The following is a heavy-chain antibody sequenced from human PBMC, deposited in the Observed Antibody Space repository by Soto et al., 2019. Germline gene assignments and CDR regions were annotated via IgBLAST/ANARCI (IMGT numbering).Heavy chain of an antibody. CDR2: IKQDGSEK. CDR1: GFTFSSYW. CDR3: ARDQGGGSCYSCYYFAMDV. Sequence: GGSLRLSCAASGFTFSSYWMSWVRQAPGKGLEWVANIKQDGSEKYYVDSVKGRFTISRDNAKNSLYLQMSSLTAEDTAVYYCARDQGGGSCYSCYYFAMDVWGQGTTVTVSS. J-gene: IGHJ6*02. V-gene: IGHV3-7*01. D-gene: IGHD2-15*01.